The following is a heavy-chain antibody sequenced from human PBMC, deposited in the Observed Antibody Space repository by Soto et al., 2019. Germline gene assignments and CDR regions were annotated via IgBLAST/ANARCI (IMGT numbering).Heavy chain of an antibody. Sequence: QVQLVQSGAEVKKPGSSVKVSCKASGGSFSSYAISWVRQAPGQGLEWMGGIIPIVGIGNYAQNFQGRVTITADESRSTAHTELGGLRSENMALYYCARVLRAAGRPGMGVWGQGTTVCVS. J-gene: IGHJ6*02. CDR2: IIPIVGIG. D-gene: IGHD6-13*01. V-gene: IGHV1-69*01. CDR1: GGSFSSYA. CDR3: ARVLRAAGRPGMGV.